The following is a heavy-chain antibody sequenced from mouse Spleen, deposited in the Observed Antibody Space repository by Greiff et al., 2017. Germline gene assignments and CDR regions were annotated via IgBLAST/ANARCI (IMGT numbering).Heavy chain of an antibody. Sequence: QVQLQQSGPGLVQPSQSLSITCTVSGFSLTSYGVHWVRQSPGKGLEWLGVIWRGGSTDYNAAFMSRLSITKDNSKSQVFFKMNSLQADDTAIYYCAKNLRYRYDTGGYAMDYWGQGTSVTVSS. D-gene: IGHD2-14*01. CDR3: AKNLRYRYDTGGYAMDY. V-gene: IGHV2-5*01. CDR2: IWRGGST. CDR1: GFSLTSYG. J-gene: IGHJ4*01.